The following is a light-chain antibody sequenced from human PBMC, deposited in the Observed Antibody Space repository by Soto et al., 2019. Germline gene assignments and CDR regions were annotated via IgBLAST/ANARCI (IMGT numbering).Light chain of an antibody. V-gene: IGKV3-11*01. Sequence: EIVLTQSPATLSLSPGERATLSCRASQSVNSYLAWYQHKPGQAPRLLIYDASNRATGIPARFSGSGSGTDFTLTINSLEPEDFAIYYCHQRTNWPLGAFGGGTKVEIK. CDR1: QSVNSY. CDR3: HQRTNWPLGA. CDR2: DAS. J-gene: IGKJ4*01.